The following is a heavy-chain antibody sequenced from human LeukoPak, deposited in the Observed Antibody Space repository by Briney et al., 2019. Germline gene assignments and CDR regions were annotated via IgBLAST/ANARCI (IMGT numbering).Heavy chain of an antibody. D-gene: IGHD5-18*01. CDR3: AKGIELWLTYFDH. Sequence: GGSLRLSCAVSGFTFTDYVMNWVRQAPGTGLEWVSAISGNGGSTYYADSVKGRFTISRDNSKNTLSLQMNSLRAEDTAVYYCAKGIELWLTYFDHWGQGTLVTASS. V-gene: IGHV3-23*01. CDR2: ISGNGGST. CDR1: GFTFTDYV. J-gene: IGHJ4*02.